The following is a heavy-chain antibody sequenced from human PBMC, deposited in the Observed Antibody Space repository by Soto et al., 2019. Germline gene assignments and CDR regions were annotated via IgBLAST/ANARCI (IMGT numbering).Heavy chain of an antibody. D-gene: IGHD2-21*02. CDR3: ARVYCGGDCYLPYYFDY. CDR1: GGSISSGDYY. CDR2: IYYSGST. Sequence: SETLSLTCTVSGGSISSGDYYWSWIRQPPGKGLEWIGYIYYSGSTYYNPSLKSRVTISVDTSKNQFSLKLSSVTAADTAVYYCARVYCGGDCYLPYYFDYWGQGTLVTVSS. V-gene: IGHV4-30-4*01. J-gene: IGHJ4*02.